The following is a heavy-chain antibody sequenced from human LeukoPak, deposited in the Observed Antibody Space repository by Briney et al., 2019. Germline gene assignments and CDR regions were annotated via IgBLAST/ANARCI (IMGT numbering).Heavy chain of an antibody. Sequence: PGGSLRLSCAASGFTFSSYGMSWVRQAPGKGLEWVSAISGSGGSTYYADSVKGRFTISRDNSKNTLYLQMNSLRAEDTAVYYCANFIVGAPKRFWGQGTMVTVSS. J-gene: IGHJ3*01. D-gene: IGHD1-26*01. V-gene: IGHV3-23*01. CDR3: ANFIVGAPKRF. CDR2: ISGSGGST. CDR1: GFTFSSYG.